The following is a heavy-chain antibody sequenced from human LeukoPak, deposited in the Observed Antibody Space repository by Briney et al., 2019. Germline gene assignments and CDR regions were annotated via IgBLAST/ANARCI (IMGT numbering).Heavy chain of an antibody. CDR1: GGSISSSSYY. D-gene: IGHD3-16*01. CDR3: AGRREASNYGMDV. V-gene: IGHV4-39*01. J-gene: IGHJ6*02. Sequence: NPSETLSLTCTVSGGSISSSSYYWGWIRQPPGKGLEWIGSIYYSGSTYYNPSLKSRVTISVDTSKNQFSLKLSSVTAADTGIYYCAGRREASNYGMDVWGQGTTVTVSS. CDR2: IYYSGST.